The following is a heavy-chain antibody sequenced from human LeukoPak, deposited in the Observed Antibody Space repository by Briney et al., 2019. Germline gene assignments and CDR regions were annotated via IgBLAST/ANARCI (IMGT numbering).Heavy chain of an antibody. Sequence: GGSLRLSCAASGFTVSSDYMGWVRQAPEKGLEWVSLIYSGGSTYYADSLKGRFTISRDNSKNTLYLQMNSLRAEDTAVYYCGRVGDGYNDNYWGQGTLVTVSS. CDR2: IYSGGST. D-gene: IGHD5-24*01. CDR1: GFTVSSDY. J-gene: IGHJ4*02. CDR3: GRVGDGYNDNY. V-gene: IGHV3-66*01.